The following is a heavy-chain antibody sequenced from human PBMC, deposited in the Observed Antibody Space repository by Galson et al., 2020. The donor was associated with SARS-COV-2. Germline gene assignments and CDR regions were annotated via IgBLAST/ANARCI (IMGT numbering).Heavy chain of an antibody. CDR1: GGSISSGGYY. CDR3: ARDLPGGQWELDAFDI. D-gene: IGHD1-26*01. J-gene: IGHJ3*02. CDR2: IYYSGST. Sequence: SETLSLTCTVSGGSISSGGYYWSWIRQHPGKGLEWIGYIYYSGSTYYNPSLKSRVTISVDTSKNQFSLKLSSVTAADTAVYYCARDLPGGQWELDAFDIWGQGTMVTVSS. V-gene: IGHV4-31*03.